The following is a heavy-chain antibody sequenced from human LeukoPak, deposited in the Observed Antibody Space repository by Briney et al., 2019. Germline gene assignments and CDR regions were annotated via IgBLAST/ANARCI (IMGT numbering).Heavy chain of an antibody. CDR1: GYSISSGYY. D-gene: IGHD1-26*01. V-gene: IGHV4-38-2*02. CDR3: ARAPRIVGATRYFDY. CDR2: IYHSGST. J-gene: IGHJ4*02. Sequence: PSETLSLTCTVSGYSISSGYYWGWIRQPPGKGLEWIGSIYHSGSTYYNPSLKSRVTISVDTSKNQFSLKLSSVTAADTAVYYCARAPRIVGATRYFDYWGQGTLVTVSS.